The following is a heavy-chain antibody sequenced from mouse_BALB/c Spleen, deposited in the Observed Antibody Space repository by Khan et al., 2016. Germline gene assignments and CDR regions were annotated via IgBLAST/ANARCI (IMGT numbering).Heavy chain of an antibody. CDR1: GDSITSGY. J-gene: IGHJ4*01. CDR3: ASAYSGNYNYYAMDY. V-gene: IGHV3-8*02. D-gene: IGHD2-10*01. CDR2: ISYSGTT. Sequence: EVQLQESGPSLVKPSQTLSLTCSVTGDSITSGYWNWIRKFPGNELEYMGYISYSGTTYYNPSLKSRISITRDTSKNQYYLQLNSVTTADTATYFGASAYSGNYNYYAMDYWGQGTSVTVSS.